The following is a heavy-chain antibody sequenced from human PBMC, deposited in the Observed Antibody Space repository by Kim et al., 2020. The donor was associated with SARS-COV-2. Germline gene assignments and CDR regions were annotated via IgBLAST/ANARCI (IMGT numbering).Heavy chain of an antibody. CDR1: GYTFTSYG. CDR2: ISAYNGNT. J-gene: IGHJ4*02. Sequence: ASVKVSCKASGYTFTSYGISWVRQAPGQGLEWMGWISAYNGNTNYAQKLQGRVTMTTDTYTSTAYMELRSLRSDDTAVYYCATLDLSSTSCYGGGYYGSGSYCFPQWGQGTLVTVSS. V-gene: IGHV1-18*01. CDR3: ATLDLSSTSCYGGGYYGSGSYCFPQ. D-gene: IGHD3-10*01.